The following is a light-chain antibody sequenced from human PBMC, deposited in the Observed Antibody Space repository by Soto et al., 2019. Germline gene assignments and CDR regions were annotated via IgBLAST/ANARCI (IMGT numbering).Light chain of an antibody. CDR3: QQYYNLPIT. CDR2: DAS. J-gene: IGKJ5*01. CDR1: QDISNH. Sequence: DIQMTQSPSSLSASVGDRVTITGRASQDISNHLNWYQQQPGKAPKLLIYDASNLETGVPSRFSGSGSGTDFTVTISSLQPEDFATYSCQQYYNLPITFGQGKRLENK. V-gene: IGKV1-33*01.